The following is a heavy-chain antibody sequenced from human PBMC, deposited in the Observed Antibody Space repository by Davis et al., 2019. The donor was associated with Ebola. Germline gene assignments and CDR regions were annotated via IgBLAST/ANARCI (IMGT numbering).Heavy chain of an antibody. CDR1: GASITSHA. J-gene: IGHJ6*02. CDR3: AREGTTSQGRGLDV. V-gene: IGHV4-59*11. CDR2: ISESGTS. Sequence: PSETLSLTCTVTGASITSHAWGWIRQPPGRGLEWIAYISESGTSSYNPSSGSDSYNPSLKSRVTISVDTSKNQFSLKLSSVTAADTAVYYCAREGTTSQGRGLDVWGQGTTVTVSS. D-gene: IGHD1-26*01.